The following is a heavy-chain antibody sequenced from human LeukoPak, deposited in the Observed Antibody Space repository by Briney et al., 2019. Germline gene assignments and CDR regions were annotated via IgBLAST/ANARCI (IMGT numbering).Heavy chain of an antibody. V-gene: IGHV3-13*01. CDR3: VRQKKSHGNFDY. Sequence: GGSLRLSCAASGFTFSDHAMHWVRQATGKGLEWVSAVGIAADTFYPGSVKGRFTISRENAKNSLYLQMNSLRVEDAAVYYCVRQKKSHGNFDYWGQGTLATVSS. CDR1: GFTFSDHA. CDR2: VGIAADT. J-gene: IGHJ4*02. D-gene: IGHD1-26*01.